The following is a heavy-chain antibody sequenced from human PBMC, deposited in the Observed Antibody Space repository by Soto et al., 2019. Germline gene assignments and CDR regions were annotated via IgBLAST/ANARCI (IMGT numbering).Heavy chain of an antibody. J-gene: IGHJ4*02. Sequence: QLRLQESGSGVVETSESLSLTCTVFGASITYGGYSWSWIRQSPGRGLEWIGHITHLENTYFNPSFKSRLSMSIDRAKNQFSLKLTSMTAADKGRYFCVRGGGNDPFEYWGQGILVTDAS. CDR1: GASITYGGYS. CDR3: VRGGGNDPFEY. D-gene: IGHD5-12*01. CDR2: ITHLENT. V-gene: IGHV4-30-2*06.